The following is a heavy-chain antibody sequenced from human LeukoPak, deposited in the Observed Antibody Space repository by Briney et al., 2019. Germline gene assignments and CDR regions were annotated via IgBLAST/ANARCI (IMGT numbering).Heavy chain of an antibody. CDR3: ARAREDILTGYQAPYYYGMDV. V-gene: IGHV1-18*01. CDR1: GYTFTSYG. Sequence: ASVKVSCKASGYTFTSYGISWVRQAPGQGLEWMGWISAYNGNTNYAQKLQGRVTMTTDTSTSTAYMELRSLRSDDTAVYYCARAREDILTGYQAPYYYGMDVWGQGTTVTVSS. D-gene: IGHD3-9*01. CDR2: ISAYNGNT. J-gene: IGHJ6*02.